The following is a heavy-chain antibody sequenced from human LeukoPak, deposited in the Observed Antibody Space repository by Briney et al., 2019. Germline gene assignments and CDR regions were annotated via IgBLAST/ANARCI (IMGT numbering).Heavy chain of an antibody. CDR1: GFTFDDYG. J-gene: IGHJ6*03. CDR2: INWNGGST. D-gene: IGHD3-3*02. CDR3: ARAGSDIFGVVIIYDYYYYYMDV. Sequence: GGSLRLSCAASGFTFDDYGMSWVRQAPGRGLEWVSGINWNGGSTGYADSVKGRFTISRDNAKNSLYLQMNSLRAEDTALYYCARAGSDIFGVVIIYDYYYYYMDVWGKGTTVTVSS. V-gene: IGHV3-20*04.